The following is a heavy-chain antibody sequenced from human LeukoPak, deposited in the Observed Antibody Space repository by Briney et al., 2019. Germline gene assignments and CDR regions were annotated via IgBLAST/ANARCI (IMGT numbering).Heavy chain of an antibody. Sequence: WETLSLTCTVSGYSISSGYYWGWIRQPPGKGLEWIGSIYHSGRTFYNPSLKSRVTISVDTSKNQFSLKLSSVTAADTAVYYCARGRLARSPYFDYWGQGTLVTVSS. CDR2: IYHSGRT. CDR3: ARGRLARSPYFDY. D-gene: IGHD6-19*01. CDR1: GYSISSGYY. V-gene: IGHV4-38-2*02. J-gene: IGHJ4*02.